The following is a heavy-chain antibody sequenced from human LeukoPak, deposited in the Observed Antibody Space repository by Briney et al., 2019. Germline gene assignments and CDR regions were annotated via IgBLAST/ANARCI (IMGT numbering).Heavy chain of an antibody. D-gene: IGHD3-22*01. CDR1: GFTFDDYA. Sequence: GGSLRLSCAASGFTFDDYAMHWVRQAPGKGLEWVSLISGVGGSTYYADSVKGRFTISRDNSKNSLYLQMNSLRTEDTALYYCAKDIRGLYYYDSSGFIDAFDIWGQGTMVTVSS. J-gene: IGHJ3*02. V-gene: IGHV3-43*02. CDR3: AKDIRGLYYYDSSGFIDAFDI. CDR2: ISGVGGST.